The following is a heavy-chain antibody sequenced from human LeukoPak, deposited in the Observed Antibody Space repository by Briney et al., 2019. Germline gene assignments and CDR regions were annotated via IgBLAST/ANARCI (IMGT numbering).Heavy chain of an antibody. Sequence: SETLSLTCAVYGGSFSGYYWSWIRQPPGMGLEWIGEVNHSGSTNYNPSLKSRVTISVDTSKNQFSLKLSSVTAADTAVYYCATLTTVTTNRGYWGQGTLVTVSS. CDR3: ATLTTVTTNRGY. D-gene: IGHD4-17*01. V-gene: IGHV4-34*01. CDR2: VNHSGST. CDR1: GGSFSGYY. J-gene: IGHJ4*02.